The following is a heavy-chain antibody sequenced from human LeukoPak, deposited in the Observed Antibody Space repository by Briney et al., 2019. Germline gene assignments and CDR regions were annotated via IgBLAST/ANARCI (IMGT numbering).Heavy chain of an antibody. D-gene: IGHD5-12*01. CDR1: GFPFSSYG. CDR3: AKDGAWLRFDD. CDR2: ISPGGGPT. Sequence: QTGGSLRLSCAASGFPFSSYGMNWVRQAPGKGLEWVSGISPGGGPTYYADSVKGRFTISRDDSKNTLYLQMNNLRAEDTAVYYCAKDGAWLRFDDWGQGILVTVSS. V-gene: IGHV3-23*01. J-gene: IGHJ4*02.